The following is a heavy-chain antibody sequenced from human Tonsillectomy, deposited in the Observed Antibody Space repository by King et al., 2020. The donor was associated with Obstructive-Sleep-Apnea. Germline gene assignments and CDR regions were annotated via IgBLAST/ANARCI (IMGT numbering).Heavy chain of an antibody. V-gene: IGHV4-39*01. D-gene: IGHD6-13*01. J-gene: IGHJ4*02. CDR1: GGSISSSSYY. Sequence: QLQESGPGLVKPSETLSLTCTVSGGSISSSSYYWGWIRQPPGKGLEWMGNVYYSGSTYYNPSLKSRVTISVDTSKNQFSLKLSSVTAADTAVYYCVRLKYSSTTADLFDYWGQGTLVTVSS. CDR2: VYYSGST. CDR3: VRLKYSSTTADLFDY.